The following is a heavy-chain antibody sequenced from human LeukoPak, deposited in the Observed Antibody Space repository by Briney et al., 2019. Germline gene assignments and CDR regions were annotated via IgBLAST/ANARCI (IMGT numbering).Heavy chain of an antibody. J-gene: IGHJ4*02. CDR3: ARTLYCSGATCFSPELLDS. CDR2: MFHGGNT. Sequence: SETLSLPCAVSGYSISSGYHWGWVRQPPGKGPVWIGSMFHGGNTYCNPSLKSRVTMSIDTSMNQFSLNLTSVTAADTAVYFCARTLYCSGATCFSPELLDSWGQGTLVTVSS. CDR1: GYSISSGYH. V-gene: IGHV4-38-2*01. D-gene: IGHD2-15*01.